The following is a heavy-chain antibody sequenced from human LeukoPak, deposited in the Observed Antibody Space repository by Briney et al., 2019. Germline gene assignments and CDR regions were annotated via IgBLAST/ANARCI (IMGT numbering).Heavy chain of an antibody. Sequence: GGSLRLSCAASGFTFSRYSMNWVRQAPGKGLVWVSRINTDGSSTNYADSVKGRFTVSRDNAKNTLYLQMNSLRDEDAAVYHCARVIGWDEPFDIWGQGTMVTVSS. D-gene: IGHD1-26*01. CDR3: ARVIGWDEPFDI. CDR1: GFTFSRYS. V-gene: IGHV3-74*01. J-gene: IGHJ3*02. CDR2: INTDGSST.